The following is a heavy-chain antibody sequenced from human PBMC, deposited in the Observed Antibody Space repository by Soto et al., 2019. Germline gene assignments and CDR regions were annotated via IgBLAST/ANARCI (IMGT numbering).Heavy chain of an antibody. CDR1: GFTFSSYA. D-gene: IGHD3-22*01. Sequence: QVPLVESGGGVVQPGRSLRLSCAASGFTFSSYAMHWVRQAPGKGLEWVAVISYDGSNKYYADSVKGRFTISRDNSKNTLYLQMNSLRAEDTAVYYCAREGNYYDSSGYYLRAFDIWGQGTMVTVSS. J-gene: IGHJ3*02. CDR2: ISYDGSNK. V-gene: IGHV3-30-3*01. CDR3: AREGNYYDSSGYYLRAFDI.